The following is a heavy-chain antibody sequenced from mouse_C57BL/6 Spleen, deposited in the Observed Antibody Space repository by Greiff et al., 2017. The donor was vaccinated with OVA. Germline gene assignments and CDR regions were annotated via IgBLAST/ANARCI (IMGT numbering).Heavy chain of an antibody. CDR2: IDPETGGT. D-gene: IGHD1-3*01. J-gene: IGHJ4*01. V-gene: IGHV1-15*01. CDR1: GYTFTAYD. CDR3: PSSDYNEAMDY. Sequence: VQLQQSGAELVRPGASVTLSCKASGYTFTAYDMHWVKQTPVQGLEWIGAIDPETGGTAYNQKFKGKAILTAAKTSSTAYMELRSLTSEDSAVYYCPSSDYNEAMDYWGTGTTVTVSS.